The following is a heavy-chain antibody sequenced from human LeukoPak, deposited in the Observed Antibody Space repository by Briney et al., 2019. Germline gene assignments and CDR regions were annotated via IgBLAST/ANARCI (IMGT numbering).Heavy chain of an antibody. CDR3: ARGDGYSYGHYYYYMDV. Sequence: SETLSLTCAVSGGSISSNSYYWGWIRQPPGKGLEWIGRIYTSGSTNYNPSLKSRVTISVDTSKDQFSLKLSSVTAADTAVYYCARGDGYSYGHYYYYMDVWGKGTTVTVSS. D-gene: IGHD5-18*01. V-gene: IGHV4-61*02. CDR1: GGSISSNSYY. CDR2: IYTSGST. J-gene: IGHJ6*03.